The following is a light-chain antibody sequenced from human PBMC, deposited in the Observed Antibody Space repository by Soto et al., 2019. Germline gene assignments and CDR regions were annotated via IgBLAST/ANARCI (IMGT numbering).Light chain of an antibody. CDR2: DDN. Sequence: QSVLTQPPSVSAAPGQKVTISCSGSSSNIGSHYVSWYQHLPGTAPKLLIYDDNKRPSGIPDRFSGSTSGTSATLDITGLQTGDEADYFCATCDSALSAGGFATGTKVTV. J-gene: IGLJ1*01. CDR3: ATCDSALSAGG. V-gene: IGLV1-51*01. CDR1: SSNIGSHY.